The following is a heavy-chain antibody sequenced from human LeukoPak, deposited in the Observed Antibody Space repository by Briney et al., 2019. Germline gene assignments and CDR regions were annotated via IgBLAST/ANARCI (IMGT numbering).Heavy chain of an antibody. D-gene: IGHD6-13*01. CDR3: ARDPSPPPGIADWFDP. J-gene: IGHJ5*02. V-gene: IGHV3-48*03. Sequence: GGSLRLSCAASGFTFSSYEMNWVRQAPGKGLEWVSYISSSGSTIYYADSVKGRFTISRDNAKNSLYLQMNSLRAEDTAVYYCARDPSPPPGIADWFDPWGQGTLVTVSS. CDR2: ISSSGSTI. CDR1: GFTFSSYE.